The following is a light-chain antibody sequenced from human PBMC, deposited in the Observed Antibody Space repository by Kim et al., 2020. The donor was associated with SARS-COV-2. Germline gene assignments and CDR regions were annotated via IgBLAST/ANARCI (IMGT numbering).Light chain of an antibody. CDR2: GAS. J-gene: IGKJ4*01. CDR3: QQYGSSPLT. CDR1: HSVSSSY. V-gene: IGKV3-20*01. Sequence: PPGERATLSCRASHSVSSSYLAWYQQKPGQAPRLLIYGASSRATGIPDRFSGSGSGTDFTLTISRLEPEDFAVYYCQQYGSSPLTFGGGTKVDIK.